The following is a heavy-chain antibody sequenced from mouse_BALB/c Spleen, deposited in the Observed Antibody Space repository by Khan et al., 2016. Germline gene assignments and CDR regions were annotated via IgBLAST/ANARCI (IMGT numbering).Heavy chain of an antibody. Sequence: VQLKQSGAELVKPGASVKLSCTASGFNIKDTYMHWVKQRPEQGLEWIGRIDPANGNTKYDPKFQGKATITADPSSNTAYLQLSSLTSEDTAVYYCAGNFDYWGQGTTLTVSS. CDR3: AGNFDY. V-gene: IGHV14-3*02. CDR1: GFNIKDTY. J-gene: IGHJ2*01. CDR2: IDPANGNT.